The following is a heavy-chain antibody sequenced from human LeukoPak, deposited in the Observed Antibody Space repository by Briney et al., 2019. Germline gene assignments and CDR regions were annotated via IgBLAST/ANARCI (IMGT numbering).Heavy chain of an antibody. D-gene: IGHD2-15*01. Sequence: GRSLRLSCAASGFTFDDYAVQGVRHAPGKALEWVSGISWNSGSIGYADSVKGRFTISRDNAKNSLYLQMNSLRAEDTALYYCAKDVVAYYGMDVWGQGTTVTVSS. CDR1: GFTFDDYA. CDR2: ISWNSGSI. V-gene: IGHV3-9*01. CDR3: AKDVVAYYGMDV. J-gene: IGHJ6*02.